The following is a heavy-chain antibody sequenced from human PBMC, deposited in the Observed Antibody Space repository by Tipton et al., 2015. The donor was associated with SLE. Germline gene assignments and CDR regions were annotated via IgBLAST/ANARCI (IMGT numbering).Heavy chain of an antibody. CDR2: ISAYNGNT. CDR1: GYTFTSYG. Sequence: QLVQSGAEVKKPGASVKVSCKAPGYTFTSYGISWVRQAPGQGLEWMGWISAYNGNTNYAQKLQGRVTMTTDTSTSTAYMELRSLRSDDTAVYYCARDVPPSKSGSSAWTGVWGYFDYWGQGTLVTVSS. V-gene: IGHV1-18*01. J-gene: IGHJ4*02. D-gene: IGHD3-16*01. CDR3: ARDVPPSKSGSSAWTGVWGYFDY.